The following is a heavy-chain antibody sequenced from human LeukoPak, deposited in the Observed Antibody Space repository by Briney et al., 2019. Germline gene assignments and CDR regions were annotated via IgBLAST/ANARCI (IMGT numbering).Heavy chain of an antibody. CDR1: GFTFSSSA. Sequence: GGSLRLSCAASGFTFSSSAMSWVRQAPGKGLEWVSAISDSGITTYYADSVKGRFTVSRDNSKDTLYLQMNSLRAEDTAVYYCARDSGSYYFWGQGTLVTVSS. D-gene: IGHD1-26*01. CDR3: ARDSGSYYF. CDR2: ISDSGITT. V-gene: IGHV3-23*01. J-gene: IGHJ4*02.